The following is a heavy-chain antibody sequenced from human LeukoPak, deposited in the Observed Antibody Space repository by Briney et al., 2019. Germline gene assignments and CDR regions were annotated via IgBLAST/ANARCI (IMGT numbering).Heavy chain of an antibody. CDR3: ARGRRELKYAPDY. Sequence: SQTLSLTCNVPGASMRSETHYWSWLRQHPGKGPEWIAYIYYTAGAYYNPSLESRVSISLDASENQFSLKLSSVTAADTAVYYCARGRRELKYAPDYWGQGTLVTVSS. CDR2: IYYTAGA. J-gene: IGHJ4*02. CDR1: GASMRSETHY. V-gene: IGHV4-31*03. D-gene: IGHD2-2*01.